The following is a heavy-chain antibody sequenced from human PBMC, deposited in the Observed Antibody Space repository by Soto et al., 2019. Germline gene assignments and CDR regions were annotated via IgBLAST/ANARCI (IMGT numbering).Heavy chain of an antibody. Sequence: QVKLVQSGAEVKKPGSSVKVSCKASGGTFSSYAISWVRQAPGQGLECMGGIIPIFGTANSAQNFQGRVTITADESTSRAYMELSSLSSEDTAVYYCARESGATYPRIMSGVDVWGQGTTVTGSS. CDR2: IIPIFGTA. CDR1: GGTFSSYA. D-gene: IGHD3-16*01. J-gene: IGHJ6*02. CDR3: ARESGATYPRIMSGVDV. V-gene: IGHV1-69*01.